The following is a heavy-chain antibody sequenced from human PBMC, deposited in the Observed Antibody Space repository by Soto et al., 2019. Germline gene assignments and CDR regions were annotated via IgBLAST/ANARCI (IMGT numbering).Heavy chain of an antibody. CDR3: ARDIGPYYYDRSGYYPLYYFDY. Sequence: QVQLVQSGAEVKKPGSSVKVSCKASGGTFSSYAISWVRQAPGQGLEWMGGIIPIFGTANYAQKFQGRVTITADESTSTAYMELSSLRSEDTAVYYCARDIGPYYYDRSGYYPLYYFDYWGQGTLVTVSS. D-gene: IGHD3-22*01. CDR2: IIPIFGTA. CDR1: GGTFSSYA. V-gene: IGHV1-69*01. J-gene: IGHJ4*02.